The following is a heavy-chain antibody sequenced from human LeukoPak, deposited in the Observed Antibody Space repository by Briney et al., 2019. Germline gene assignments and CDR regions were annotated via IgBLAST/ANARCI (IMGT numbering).Heavy chain of an antibody. CDR1: GGSISRGGYA. CDR2: IYHSGST. Sequence: SPTLSLTCAVSGGSISRGGYAWSWIRQPPGKGLEWIGYIYHSGSTYYNPSLKSRVTISVDRSKNQFSLKLSSVTAADTAVYYCARGSSWFDPWGQGTLVTVSS. D-gene: IGHD3-10*01. CDR3: ARGSSWFDP. V-gene: IGHV4-30-2*01. J-gene: IGHJ5*02.